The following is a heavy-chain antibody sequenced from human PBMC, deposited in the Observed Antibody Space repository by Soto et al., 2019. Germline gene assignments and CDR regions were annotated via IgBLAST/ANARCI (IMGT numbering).Heavy chain of an antibody. CDR1: GGSISSYY. Sequence: PSETLSLTCTVPGGSISSYYWSWIRQPPGKGLEWIGYIYYSGSTNYNPSLKSRVTISVDTSKNQFSLKLSSVTAADTAVYYCAREGYCSSTSCPDAFDIWGQGTMVTVSS. CDR2: IYYSGST. J-gene: IGHJ3*02. CDR3: AREGYCSSTSCPDAFDI. D-gene: IGHD2-2*01. V-gene: IGHV4-59*01.